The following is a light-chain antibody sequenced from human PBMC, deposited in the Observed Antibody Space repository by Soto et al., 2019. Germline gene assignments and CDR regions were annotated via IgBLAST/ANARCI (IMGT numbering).Light chain of an antibody. CDR3: QQYNGYPHT. V-gene: IGKV1-5*03. Sequence: DIQMTQSPSTLSASVGDRVTITCRASQSISTWLAWYQQKPGKAPKLLIYKASSLRNGVPSRFSGSGSGTEFTLTIYSLQPDDFASYYCQQYNGYPHTFGQGIKLEIK. CDR1: QSISTW. CDR2: KAS. J-gene: IGKJ2*01.